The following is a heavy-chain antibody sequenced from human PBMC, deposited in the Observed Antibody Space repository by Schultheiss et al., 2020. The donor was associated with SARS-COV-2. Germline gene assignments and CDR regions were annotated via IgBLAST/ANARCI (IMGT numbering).Heavy chain of an antibody. CDR1: GGTFSSYA. CDR3: ARGYGYCSSTSCHDY. J-gene: IGHJ4*02. Sequence: ASVKVSCKASGGTFSSYAISWVRQAPGQGLEWMGWINPNSGGTNYAQKFQGRVTITSDRSVSTAYMELSSLRSEDTAVYYCARGYGYCSSTSCHDYWGQGTLVTVSS. V-gene: IGHV1-2*02. CDR2: INPNSGGT. D-gene: IGHD2-2*03.